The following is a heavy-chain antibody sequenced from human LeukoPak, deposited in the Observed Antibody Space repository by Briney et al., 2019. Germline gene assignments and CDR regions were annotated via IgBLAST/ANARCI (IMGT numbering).Heavy chain of an antibody. CDR2: FDPGDDET. D-gene: IGHD5/OR15-5a*01. V-gene: IGHV1-24*01. CDR1: GSTLTELS. J-gene: IGHJ4*02. CDR3: AAGGVYSILDY. Sequence: ASVEVSCKVSGSTLTELSMHWVRQAPGKGLEWMGGFDPGDDETIYAQKFQGRVTMTEDTSTDTAYMELSSLRSEDTALYYCAAGGVYSILDYWGQGTLVTVSS.